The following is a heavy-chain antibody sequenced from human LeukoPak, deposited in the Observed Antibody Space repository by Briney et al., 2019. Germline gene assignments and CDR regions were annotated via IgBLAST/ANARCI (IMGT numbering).Heavy chain of an antibody. D-gene: IGHD3-22*01. CDR3: SRDANYYDNSSHYFAAFDK. CDR1: GFTFSKYW. V-gene: IGHV3-7*01. J-gene: IGHJ3*02. CDR2: IRGDGSVK. Sequence: PGESLRLSCAASGFTFSKYWMTWVRQAPGEGLEWVANIRGDGSVKYLLDSVKGRFTISRDNVKNSLSLEMNTLRAEDTALYYCSRDANYYDNSSHYFAAFDKWGQGTMVTVSS.